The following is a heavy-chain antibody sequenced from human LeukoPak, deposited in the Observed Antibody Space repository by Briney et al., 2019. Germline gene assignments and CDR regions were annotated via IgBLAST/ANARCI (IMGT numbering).Heavy chain of an antibody. D-gene: IGHD2-15*01. J-gene: IGHJ1*01. CDR3: ARERSSCSGGSCYFSHEYFQH. CDR1: GFTFSSYA. V-gene: IGHV3-30-3*01. Sequence: PGRSLRLSCAASGFTFSSYAMHWVRQAPGKGLEWVAVISYDGSNKYYADSVKGRFTISRDNSKNTLYLQMNSLRAEDTAVYYCARERSSCSGGSCYFSHEYFQHWGQGTLVTVSS. CDR2: ISYDGSNK.